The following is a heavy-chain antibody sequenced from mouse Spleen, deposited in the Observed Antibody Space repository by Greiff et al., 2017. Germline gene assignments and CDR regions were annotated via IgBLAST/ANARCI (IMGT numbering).Heavy chain of an antibody. CDR2: IDPSDSYT. CDR1: GYTFTSYW. Sequence: QVQLQQSGAELAKPGASVKLSCKASGYTFTSYWMHWVKQRPGQGLEWIGVIDPSDSYTNYNQKFKGKATLTVDTSSSTAYMQLSSLTSEDSAVYYCARSDYGYAMDYWGQGTSVTVSS. V-gene: IGHV1-59*01. D-gene: IGHD2-4*01. J-gene: IGHJ4*01. CDR3: ARSDYGYAMDY.